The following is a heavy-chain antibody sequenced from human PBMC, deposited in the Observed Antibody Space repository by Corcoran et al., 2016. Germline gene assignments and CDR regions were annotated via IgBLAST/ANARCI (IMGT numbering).Heavy chain of an antibody. V-gene: IGHV3-48*04. Sequence: EVQLVESGGGLVQPGGSLRLSCAASGFTFSSYSMNWVRQAPGKGLEWVSYISSSSSTIYYADSVKGRFTISRDNAKNSLYLQMNSLRAEDTAVYYCARGGATGTVTTNYFDYWGQGTLVTVSS. CDR1: GFTFSSYS. J-gene: IGHJ4*02. CDR2: ISSSSSTI. D-gene: IGHD4-4*01. CDR3: ARGGATGTVTTNYFDY.